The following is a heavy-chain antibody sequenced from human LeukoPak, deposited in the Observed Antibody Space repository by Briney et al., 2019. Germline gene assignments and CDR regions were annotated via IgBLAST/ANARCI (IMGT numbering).Heavy chain of an antibody. CDR1: GFTFSSYG. J-gene: IGHJ4*02. CDR3: VKDQGRTAMVTTFDY. CDR2: ISYDGSNK. V-gene: IGHV3-30*18. Sequence: PGRSLRLSCAASGFTFSSYGMHWVRPAPGKGLESVAVISYDGSNKYYADSVKGRLTIYRDNSKNTLYLQMNSLRAEDTAVYYCVKDQGRTAMVTTFDYWGQGTLVTVSS. D-gene: IGHD5-18*01.